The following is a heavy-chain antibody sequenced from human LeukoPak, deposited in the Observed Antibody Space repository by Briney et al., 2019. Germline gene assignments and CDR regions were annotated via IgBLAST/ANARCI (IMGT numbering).Heavy chain of an antibody. CDR1: GFTFSSYA. D-gene: IGHD6-19*01. Sequence: PGGSLRLSCAASGFTFSSYAMHWVRQAPGKGLEWVAVISYDGSNKYYADSVKGRFTISRDNSKNTLYLQMNSLRAEDMAVYYCASGSSGWYDWYYWGQGTLVTVSS. CDR3: ASGSSGWYDWYY. CDR2: ISYDGSNK. V-gene: IGHV3-30-3*01. J-gene: IGHJ4*02.